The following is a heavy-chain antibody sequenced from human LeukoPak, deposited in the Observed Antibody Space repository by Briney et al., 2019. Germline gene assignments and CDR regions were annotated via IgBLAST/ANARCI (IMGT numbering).Heavy chain of an antibody. CDR3: ASDYYDSSGYYPMRY. CDR2: INPNSGGT. CDR1: GYTFTGYY. V-gene: IGHV1-2*04. Sequence: GASVKVSCKASGYTFTGYYMHWVRQAPGQGLEWMGWINPNSGGTNYAQKFQGWVTMTRDTSISTAYMELSRLRSDDTAVYYCASDYYDSSGYYPMRYWGQGTLVTVSS. D-gene: IGHD3-22*01. J-gene: IGHJ4*02.